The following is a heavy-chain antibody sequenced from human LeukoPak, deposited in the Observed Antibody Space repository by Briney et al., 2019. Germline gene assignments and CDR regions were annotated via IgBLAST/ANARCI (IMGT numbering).Heavy chain of an antibody. CDR3: VKELGGSGYDLYFDY. Sequence: GGSLRLSCAASGFTFSSYAMSWVRQAPGKGLEWVSAISGSGGSTYYADSVKGRFTISRDNSKNTLYLQMNSLRAEDTAIYYCVKELGGSGYDLYFDYWGQGALVTVSS. J-gene: IGHJ4*02. D-gene: IGHD5-12*01. CDR1: GFTFSSYA. V-gene: IGHV3-23*01. CDR2: ISGSGGST.